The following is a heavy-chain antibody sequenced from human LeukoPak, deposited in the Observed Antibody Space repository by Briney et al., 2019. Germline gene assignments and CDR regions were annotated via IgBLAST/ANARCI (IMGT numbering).Heavy chain of an antibody. V-gene: IGHV3-7*01. D-gene: IGHD3-10*01. CDR2: IKKDGSEK. Sequence: GGSLRLSCAASGFTFSSYGMHWVRQAPGKGLEWVANIKKDGSEKYYVDSVKGRFTISRDNAKNTLYLQMNSLRAEDTAVYYCARVNYYGSGHAFDIWGQGTMVTVSS. CDR1: GFTFSSYG. J-gene: IGHJ3*02. CDR3: ARVNYYGSGHAFDI.